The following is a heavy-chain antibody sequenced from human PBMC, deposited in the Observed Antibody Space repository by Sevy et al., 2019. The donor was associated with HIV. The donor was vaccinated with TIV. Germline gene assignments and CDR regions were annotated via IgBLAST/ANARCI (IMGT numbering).Heavy chain of an antibody. CDR1: GINFSGYW. D-gene: IGHD5-12*01. J-gene: IGHJ4*02. V-gene: IGHV3-7*01. CDR2: INEDGTKD. CDR3: ARDSGGYDF. Sequence: GGSLRLSCAASGINFSGYWMSWVRQVPGKGLEWVANINEDGTKDYYVGSVKGRFTISRDNAKNSLYLQMNSVRVEYTAVYYCARDSGGYDFWGQGTLVTVSS.